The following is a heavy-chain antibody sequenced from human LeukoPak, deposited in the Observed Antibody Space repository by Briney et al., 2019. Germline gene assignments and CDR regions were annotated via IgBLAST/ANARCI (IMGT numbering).Heavy chain of an antibody. Sequence: AASVKVSCKASGYTFTGYYMHWVRQAPGQGLEWMGWINPNSGGTNYAQKFQGRVTMTRDTSISTAYMELSRLRSDDTAVYYCARHLRGYCSSTSCYSPLDYWGQGTLVTVSS. V-gene: IGHV1-2*02. CDR2: INPNSGGT. D-gene: IGHD2-2*01. J-gene: IGHJ4*02. CDR3: ARHLRGYCSSTSCYSPLDY. CDR1: GYTFTGYY.